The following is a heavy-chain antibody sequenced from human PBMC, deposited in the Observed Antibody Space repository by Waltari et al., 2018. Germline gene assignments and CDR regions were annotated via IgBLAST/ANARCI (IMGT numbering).Heavy chain of an antibody. CDR2: IYYSGST. D-gene: IGHD2-2*01. CDR3: ARASTYAFDI. V-gene: IGHV4-39*01. CDR1: GGSISSSSYY. J-gene: IGHJ3*02. Sequence: QLQLQESGPGLVKPSETLSLTCTVSGGSISSSSYYWDWIRQPPGKGLEWIGSIYYSGSTYYNPSLKSRVTISVDTSKNQFSLKLSSVTAADTAVYYCARASTYAFDIWGQGTMVTVSS.